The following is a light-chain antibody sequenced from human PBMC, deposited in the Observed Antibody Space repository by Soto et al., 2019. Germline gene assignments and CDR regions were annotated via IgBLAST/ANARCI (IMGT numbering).Light chain of an antibody. CDR1: SSDVGGYKY. CDR2: EVS. J-gene: IGLJ2*01. V-gene: IGLV2-14*01. Sequence: QSALTQPASVSGSPGQSITISCTGTSSDVGGYKYVSWYQQHPDKAPKLIIFEVSNRPSGISSRLSGSKSGNTASLTISGLQAEDEADYYCASYTSSSTSVIFGRGTQLTVL. CDR3: ASYTSSSTSVI.